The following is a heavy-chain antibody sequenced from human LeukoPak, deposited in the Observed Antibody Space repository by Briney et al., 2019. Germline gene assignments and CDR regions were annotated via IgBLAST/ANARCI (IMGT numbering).Heavy chain of an antibody. CDR1: GFMFRDHS. J-gene: IGHJ6*04. D-gene: IGHD2-2*01. Sequence: QPGGSLRLSCVGSGFMFRDHSMNWVRQAPGKGLEWVSYISSRGSTIYYADSVEGRLTISRDNAKTSLFLQLNGLRDEDTAVYYCARVQGVCNSTTCFVGNADVWGKGTTVIVSS. CDR3: ARVQGVCNSTTCFVGNADV. V-gene: IGHV3-48*02. CDR2: ISSRGSTI.